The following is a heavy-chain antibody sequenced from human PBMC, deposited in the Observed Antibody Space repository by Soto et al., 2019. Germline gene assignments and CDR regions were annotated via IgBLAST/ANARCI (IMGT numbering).Heavy chain of an antibody. CDR1: GGTFSSYA. D-gene: IGHD5-12*01. Sequence: SVKVSCKASGGTFSSYAISWVRQAPGQGLGWMGRIIPLLGTANYAQKFQGRVTITADKSTSTAYMELNSLRSEDTAVYYCAKDCPSGSTFSGHDAIAFWGQGTLVTVSS. CDR3: AKDCPSGSTFSGHDAIAF. V-gene: IGHV1-69*04. J-gene: IGHJ4*02. CDR2: IIPLLGTA.